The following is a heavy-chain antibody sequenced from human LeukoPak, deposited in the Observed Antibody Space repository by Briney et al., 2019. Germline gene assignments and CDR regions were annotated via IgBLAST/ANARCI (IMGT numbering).Heavy chain of an antibody. CDR3: ARQGFFLTAFLNSDNWFDP. V-gene: IGHV4-39*01. J-gene: IGHJ5*02. CDR1: GDPIRSSIYY. D-gene: IGHD2/OR15-2a*01. Sequence: PSETLSLTCIVSGDPIRSSIYYWGWIRQPPGKGLEWIGSVYYTGNTNYNSSLKSRLNISIDTSKNQVSLDLSSVTAADTAVYYCARQGFFLTAFLNSDNWFDPWGQGILVTVPS. CDR2: VYYTGNT.